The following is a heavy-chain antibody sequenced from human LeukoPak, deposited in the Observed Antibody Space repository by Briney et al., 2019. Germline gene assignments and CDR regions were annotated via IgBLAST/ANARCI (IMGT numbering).Heavy chain of an antibody. CDR2: INSDGSST. Sequence: PGGSLRLSCAASGFTFSTYCMHWVRQAPGKGLVWVSRINSDGSSTSYADSVKGRFTISRDNAKNTLYLQMNSLRAEDTAVYYCARAGIVGAKSDAFDIWGQGTMVTVSS. D-gene: IGHD1-26*01. CDR3: ARAGIVGAKSDAFDI. CDR1: GFTFSTYC. J-gene: IGHJ3*02. V-gene: IGHV3-74*01.